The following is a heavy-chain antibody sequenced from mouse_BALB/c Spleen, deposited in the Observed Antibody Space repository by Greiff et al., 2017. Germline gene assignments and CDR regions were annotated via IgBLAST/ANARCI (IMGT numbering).Heavy chain of an antibody. J-gene: IGHJ3*01. V-gene: IGHV5-6-3*01. D-gene: IGHD2-1*01. CDR1: GFTFSSYG. CDR3: ARDLLSFAY. CDR2: INSNGGST. Sequence: VQLKESGGGLVQPGGSLKLSCAASGFTFSSYGMSWVRQTPDKRLELVATINSNGGSTYYPDSVKGRFTISRDNAKNTLYLQMSSLKSEDTAMYYCARDLLSFAYWGQGTLVTVSA.